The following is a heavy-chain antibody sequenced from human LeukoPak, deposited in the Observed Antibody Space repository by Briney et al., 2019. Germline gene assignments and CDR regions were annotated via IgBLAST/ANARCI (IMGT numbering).Heavy chain of an antibody. CDR1: GYTFSSYY. Sequence: ASVKVSFKASGYTFSSYYMNWVRQAPGQGLEWMGIINPSRGSTSYAQQFQGRVTMTRDTSTNTVYMELSSLRSEDTAVYYCASGSYYYDSSGLDYWGQGTLVTVSS. CDR3: ASGSYYYDSSGLDY. CDR2: INPSRGST. V-gene: IGHV1-46*01. D-gene: IGHD3-22*01. J-gene: IGHJ4*02.